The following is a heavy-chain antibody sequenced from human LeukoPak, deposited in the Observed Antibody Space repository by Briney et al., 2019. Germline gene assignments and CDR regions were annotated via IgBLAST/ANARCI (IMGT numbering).Heavy chain of an antibody. CDR2: ITSSSNTI. CDR3: ARNSVGAAKFDY. Sequence: PGGSLRLSCAASGFTFNTCSMNWVRQAPGKGLEWVSYITSSSNTIYYADSVKGRFTVSRDNAKNSLYLQMNSLRDEDTAVYYCARNSVGAAKFDYWGQGTLVTVSS. J-gene: IGHJ4*02. CDR1: GFTFNTCS. D-gene: IGHD1-26*01. V-gene: IGHV3-48*02.